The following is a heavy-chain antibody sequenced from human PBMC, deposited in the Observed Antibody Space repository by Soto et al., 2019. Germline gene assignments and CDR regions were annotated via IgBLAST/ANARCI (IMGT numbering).Heavy chain of an antibody. CDR1: GFTFSNYA. V-gene: IGHV3-30-3*01. CDR2: ISYDGSNK. Sequence: SLRLSCAASGFTFSNYAMHWVRQAPGKGLEWVAVISYDGSNKYYADSVKGRFTISRDNSKNTLYLQMNSLRAEDTAVYYCARGSGSREVNYYYGMDVWGQGTTVTVSS. D-gene: IGHD1-26*01. J-gene: IGHJ6*02. CDR3: ARGSGSREVNYYYGMDV.